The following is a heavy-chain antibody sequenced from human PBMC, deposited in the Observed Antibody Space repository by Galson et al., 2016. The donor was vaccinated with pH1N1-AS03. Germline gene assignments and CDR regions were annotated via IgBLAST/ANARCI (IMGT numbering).Heavy chain of an antibody. Sequence: SLRLSCAASGFTFSRYGMHWVRQAPGKGLEWVALISHNGDTKFYEDSVKGRFTNTRDNSKNTLYLQMDSLRPEDKAVYSCAKERGARDAYDIWGQVTMVTVSS. CDR2: ISHNGDTK. V-gene: IGHV3-30*18. CDR1: GFTFSRYG. J-gene: IGHJ3*02. D-gene: IGHD4-17*01. CDR3: AKERGARDAYDI.